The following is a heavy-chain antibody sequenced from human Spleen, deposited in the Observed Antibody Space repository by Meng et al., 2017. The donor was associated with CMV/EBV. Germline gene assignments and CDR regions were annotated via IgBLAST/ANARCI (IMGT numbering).Heavy chain of an antibody. V-gene: IGHV1-2*02. J-gene: IGHJ4*02. CDR1: YTSNGYY. CDR3: ARGGWGRTYGPVDS. Sequence: YTSNGYYRHWKGQAKGRGLEGRGRINTRKGDKKKGKKCEGKVTMNRDTTISTASVDVSNLRYDDTALYYWARGGWGRTYGPVDSWGQGTLVTVSS. D-gene: IGHD3-10*01. CDR2: INTRKGDK.